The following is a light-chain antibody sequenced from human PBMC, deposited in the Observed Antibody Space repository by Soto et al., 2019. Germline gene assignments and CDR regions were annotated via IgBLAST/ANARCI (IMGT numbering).Light chain of an antibody. CDR1: SSDVGGYNY. CDR3: CSYAGTFTYV. CDR2: AVT. Sequence: QSALTQPRSVSGSPGQSVTISCTGTSSDVGGYNYVSWFQQHPGKAPKLMIYAVTERPSGVPDRFSGSKSGNTASLTISGLQAEDEADYYCCSYAGTFTYVFGTGTKVPVL. J-gene: IGLJ1*01. V-gene: IGLV2-11*01.